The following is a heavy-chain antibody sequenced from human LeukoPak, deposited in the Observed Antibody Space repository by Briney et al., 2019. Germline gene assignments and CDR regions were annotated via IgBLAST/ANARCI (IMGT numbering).Heavy chain of an antibody. J-gene: IGHJ3*02. CDR2: INPNSGDT. Sequence: ASVKVSCKTSGFTFIGYFIHWVRQAPGQGLEWMGWINPNSGDTDIVQKFQGRLTMTRDKATTTTYMGVSSLRSDDTAVYFCARPRGYSGYDRDGAFDIWGQGTMVTVSS. CDR1: GFTFIGYF. CDR3: ARPRGYSGYDRDGAFDI. V-gene: IGHV1-2*02. D-gene: IGHD5-12*01.